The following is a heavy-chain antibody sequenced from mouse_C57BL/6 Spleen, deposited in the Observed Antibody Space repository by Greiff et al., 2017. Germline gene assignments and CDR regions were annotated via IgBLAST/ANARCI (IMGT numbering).Heavy chain of an antibody. Sequence: EVKLMESGGGLVKPGGSLKLSCAASGFTFSDYGMHWVRQAPEKGLEWVAYISSGSSTIYYADTVKGRFTISRDNAKSTLFLQMTSLRSEDTAMYYCARGANWDYFDYWGQGTTLTVSS. CDR1: GFTFSDYG. V-gene: IGHV5-17*01. CDR3: ARGANWDYFDY. CDR2: ISSGSSTI. D-gene: IGHD4-1*01. J-gene: IGHJ2*01.